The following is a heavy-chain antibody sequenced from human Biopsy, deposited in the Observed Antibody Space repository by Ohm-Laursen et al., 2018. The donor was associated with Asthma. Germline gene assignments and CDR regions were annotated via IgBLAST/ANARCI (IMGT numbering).Heavy chain of an antibody. CDR3: ARVDGVVEAATRLGGMDV. CDR1: GFTFSSYG. CDR2: VSYDGSIK. Sequence: SLRLSCAASGFTFSSYGMHWVRQTPGKGLEWVAVVSYDGSIKYYVDSVKGRFTISRGNSKNTLYLQMNSLSAEDSAVYYCARVDGVVEAATRLGGMDVWGQGTTVTVSS. J-gene: IGHJ6*02. D-gene: IGHD2-15*01. V-gene: IGHV3-30*03.